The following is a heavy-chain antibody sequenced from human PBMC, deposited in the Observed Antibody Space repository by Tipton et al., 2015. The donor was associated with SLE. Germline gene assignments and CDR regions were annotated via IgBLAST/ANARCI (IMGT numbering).Heavy chain of an antibody. V-gene: IGHV4-31*03. Sequence: TLSLTCTVSGGSISSGGYYWSWIRQHPGKGLEWIGYIYYSGSTYYNPSLKSRVTISVDTSKNQFSLKLSSVTAADTAVYYCAREEENDFWGGGDAFAIWGQWTMVTVSS. J-gene: IGHJ3*02. CDR3: AREEENDFWGGGDAFAI. CDR2: IYYSGST. CDR1: GGSISSGGYY. D-gene: IGHD3-3*01.